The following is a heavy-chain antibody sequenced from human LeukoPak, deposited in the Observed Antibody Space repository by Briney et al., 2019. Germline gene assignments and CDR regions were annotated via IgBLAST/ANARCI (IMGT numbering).Heavy chain of an antibody. J-gene: IGHJ4*02. CDR3: AREDRDGYNNYYFDY. CDR2: IIPILGIA. Sequence: GASVKVSCKASGGTFSSYAISWVRQAPGQGLEWMGRIIPILGIANYAQKFQGRVTVTADKSTNTAYMELSSLRSEDTAVYYCAREDRDGYNNYYFDYWGQGTLVTVSS. D-gene: IGHD5-24*01. V-gene: IGHV1-69*04. CDR1: GGTFSSYA.